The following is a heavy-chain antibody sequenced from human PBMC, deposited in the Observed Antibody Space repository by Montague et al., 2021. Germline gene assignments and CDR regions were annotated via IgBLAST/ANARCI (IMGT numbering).Heavy chain of an antibody. V-gene: IGHV4-61*02. J-gene: IGHJ3*02. D-gene: IGHD3-10*01. CDR2: VYRRGDT. Sequence: TLSLTCSVSGDSISSYEYYWTWIRQPAGRGLEWIGRVYRRGDTNTNPSLRSRLTLSVDTSKNHFYRTLTSVTAADTAVYFCARDSPVVEPWVGEHKGAFDIWGQGTMVTVSS. CDR1: GDSISSYEYY. CDR3: ARDSPVVEPWVGEHKGAFDI.